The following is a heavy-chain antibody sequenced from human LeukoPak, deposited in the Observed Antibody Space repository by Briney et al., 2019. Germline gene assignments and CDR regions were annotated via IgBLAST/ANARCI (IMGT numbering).Heavy chain of an antibody. V-gene: IGHV3-20*04. Sequence: GGSLRLSCAGSGFTFDDYGISWVRQAPGKGLEWVSGINWNGGSTGYADSVKGRFTISRDNAKNSPYLQMNSLRAEDTALYYCARESGATYYYDSSGYPFDYWGQGTLVTVSS. CDR3: ARESGATYYYDSSGYPFDY. CDR1: GFTFDDYG. J-gene: IGHJ4*02. D-gene: IGHD3-22*01. CDR2: INWNGGST.